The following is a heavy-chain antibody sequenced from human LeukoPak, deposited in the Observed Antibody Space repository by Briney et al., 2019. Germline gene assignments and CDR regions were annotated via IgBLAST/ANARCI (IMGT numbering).Heavy chain of an antibody. J-gene: IGHJ4*02. CDR1: GYTFTGYY. D-gene: IGHD4-11*01. V-gene: IGHV1-2*02. CDR2: INPDSGGT. CDR3: ARSYTNNGGFPPY. Sequence: ASVKVSCKASGYTFTGYYIHWVRQALGQGLEWMGWINPDSGGTNYAQKFKGRVTMTRDMSVSIAYMELSRLTSDDTAVYYCARSYTNNGGFPPYWGQGTLVTVSS.